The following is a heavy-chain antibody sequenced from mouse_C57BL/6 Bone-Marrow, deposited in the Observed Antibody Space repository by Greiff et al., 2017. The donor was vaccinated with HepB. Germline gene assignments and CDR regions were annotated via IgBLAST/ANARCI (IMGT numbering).Heavy chain of an antibody. D-gene: IGHD1-2*01. CDR1: GFTFSNYW. CDR3: TGGCYAIDY. J-gene: IGHJ4*01. V-gene: IGHV6-3*01. CDR2: IRLKSDNYAT. Sequence: EVKLMESGGGLVQPGGSMKLSCVASGFTFSNYWMNWVRQSPEKGLEWVAQIRLKSDNYATHYAESVKGRFTISRDDSKSSVYLQMNNLRAEDTGISYYTGGCYAIDYWGQGTSVTVSS.